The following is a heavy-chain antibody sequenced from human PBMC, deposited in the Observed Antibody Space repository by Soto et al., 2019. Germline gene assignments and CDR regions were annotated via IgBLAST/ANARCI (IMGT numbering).Heavy chain of an antibody. CDR3: TRHALQVCGGDCYLLPYFDL. D-gene: IGHD2-21*02. CDR2: IRSKANSYAT. V-gene: IGHV3-73*02. J-gene: IGHJ2*01. Sequence: EVQLVESGGGLVQPGGSLKLSCAASGFTFSGSAMHWVRQASGKGLEWVGRIRSKANSYATAYAASVKGRFTISRDDSKNTTYLQVNSLKVEDTAGYYCTRHALQVCGGDCYLLPYFDLWGRGTLVTVSS. CDR1: GFTFSGSA.